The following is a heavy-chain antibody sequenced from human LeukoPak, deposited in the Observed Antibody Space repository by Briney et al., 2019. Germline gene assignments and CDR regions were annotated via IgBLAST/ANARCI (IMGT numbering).Heavy chain of an antibody. CDR3: ARDRHIVGATGYYYYYMDV. Sequence: PSETLFLTCTVSGGSISSHYWSWIRQPPGKGLEWIGYIYYSGSTNYNPSLKSRVTISVDTSKNQFSLKLSSVTAADTAVYYCARDRHIVGATGYYYYYMDVWGKGTTVTVSS. CDR1: GGSISSHY. D-gene: IGHD1-26*01. V-gene: IGHV4-59*11. J-gene: IGHJ6*03. CDR2: IYYSGST.